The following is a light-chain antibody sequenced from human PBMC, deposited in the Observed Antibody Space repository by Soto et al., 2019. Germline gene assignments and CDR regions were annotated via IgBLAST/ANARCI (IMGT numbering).Light chain of an antibody. CDR3: SAYAGSNIVV. J-gene: IGLJ2*01. Sequence: QSVLTQPPSASGSPGQSVTISWTGTSSDVGGYNFVSWYQQHPGNAPKFIINDVSKRPSGVPDRFSGSKSGNTASLTVSGLQAEDEADYYCSAYAGSNIVVFGGGTKLTVL. CDR2: DVS. V-gene: IGLV2-8*01. CDR1: SSDVGGYNF.